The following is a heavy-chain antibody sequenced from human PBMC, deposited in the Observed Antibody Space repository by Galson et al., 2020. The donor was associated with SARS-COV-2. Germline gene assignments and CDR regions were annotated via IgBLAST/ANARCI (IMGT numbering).Heavy chain of an antibody. J-gene: IGHJ3*02. Sequence: GGSLRLSCAASGFTFSSYGMHWVRQAPGKGLEWVAFIRYDGSNKYYADSVKGRFTISRDNSKNTLYLQMNSLRAEDTAVYYCAKDRYCSSTSCYGLGAFDIWGQGTMVTVSS. D-gene: IGHD2-2*01. CDR2: IRYDGSNK. V-gene: IGHV3-30*02. CDR3: AKDRYCSSTSCYGLGAFDI. CDR1: GFTFSSYG.